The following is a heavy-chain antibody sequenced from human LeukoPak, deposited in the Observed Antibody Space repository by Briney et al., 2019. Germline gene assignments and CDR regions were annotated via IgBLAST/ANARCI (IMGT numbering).Heavy chain of an antibody. Sequence: GGSLRLSCAASGFIFSSYAMSWVRQAPGKGLEWVSAISGSGGSTYYADSVKGRFTISRDNSKNTLYLQVNSLRAEDTAVYYCAKGETVTTTSFDYWGQGTLVTVSS. CDR1: GFIFSSYA. CDR3: AKGETVTTTSFDY. CDR2: ISGSGGST. D-gene: IGHD4-17*01. V-gene: IGHV3-23*01. J-gene: IGHJ4*02.